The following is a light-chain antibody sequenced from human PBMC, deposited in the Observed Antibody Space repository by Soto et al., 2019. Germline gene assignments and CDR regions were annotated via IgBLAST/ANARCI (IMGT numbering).Light chain of an antibody. Sequence: DIQLTQSPSFLSASVVDRVTITCRASQGISSYLAWYQQKPGKAPKLLIYTASTLQSGVPSTFSGSGSGTEFTLTISSLQPEDFATYYCQQLNSSPLTFGGGTKVESK. CDR1: QGISSY. V-gene: IGKV1-9*01. CDR2: TAS. CDR3: QQLNSSPLT. J-gene: IGKJ4*01.